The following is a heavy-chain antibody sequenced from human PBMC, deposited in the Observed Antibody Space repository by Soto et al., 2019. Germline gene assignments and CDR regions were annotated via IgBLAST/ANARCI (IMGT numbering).Heavy chain of an antibody. D-gene: IGHD6-13*01. CDR3: TTSIIAAPGGDY. V-gene: IGHV3-15*01. CDR2: IKSKTDGGTT. CDR1: GFTFSNAW. J-gene: IGHJ4*02. Sequence: GGSLRLSCAASGFTFSNAWMSWVRQAPGKGLEWVGRIKSKTDGGTTDYAAPVKGRFTISRDDSKNTLYLQMNSLKTEDTAVYYCTTSIIAAPGGDYWGQGTLVTVSS.